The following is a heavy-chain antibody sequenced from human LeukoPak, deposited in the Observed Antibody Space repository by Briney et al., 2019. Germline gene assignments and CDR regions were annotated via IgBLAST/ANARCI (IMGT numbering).Heavy chain of an antibody. D-gene: IGHD6-19*01. V-gene: IGHV3-15*07. Sequence: GGSLRLSCAASGFTFSNAWMNWVRQAPGKGLEWVGRIKSKTDGGTTDYAAPVKGRFTISRDDSKNTLYLQMNSLKTEDTAVYYCTTGKDSSGWYYYYGMDVWGQGTTVTVSS. CDR2: IKSKTDGGTT. J-gene: IGHJ6*02. CDR3: TTGKDSSGWYYYYGMDV. CDR1: GFTFSNAW.